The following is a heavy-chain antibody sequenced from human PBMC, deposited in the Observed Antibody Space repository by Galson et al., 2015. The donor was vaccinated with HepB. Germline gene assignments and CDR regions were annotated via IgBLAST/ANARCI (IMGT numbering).Heavy chain of an antibody. Sequence: SVKVSCKASGGTFSSYTISWVRQAPGQGLEWMGRIIPILGIANYAQKFQGRVTITADKSTSTAYMELRSLRSDDTAVYYCARGSLPYSSSWSPYYYYGMDVWGQGTTVTVSS. V-gene: IGHV1-69*02. D-gene: IGHD6-13*01. CDR2: IIPILGIA. J-gene: IGHJ6*02. CDR1: GGTFSSYT. CDR3: ARGSLPYSSSWSPYYYYGMDV.